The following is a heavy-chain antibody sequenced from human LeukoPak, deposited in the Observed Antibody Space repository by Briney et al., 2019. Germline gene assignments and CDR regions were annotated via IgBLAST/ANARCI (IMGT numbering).Heavy chain of an antibody. CDR3: ARDHVWFGEPNHFDY. J-gene: IGHJ4*02. D-gene: IGHD3-10*01. CDR1: GGSMSSYY. CDR2: IYYSGYT. Sequence: TSETLSLTCTVSGGSMSSYYWSWIRQPPGKGLEWIGYIYYSGYTNYNPSLKSRVTISLDTSKNQFSLKLSSVTAADTAVYYCARDHVWFGEPNHFDYWGQGTLVTVSS. V-gene: IGHV4-59*12.